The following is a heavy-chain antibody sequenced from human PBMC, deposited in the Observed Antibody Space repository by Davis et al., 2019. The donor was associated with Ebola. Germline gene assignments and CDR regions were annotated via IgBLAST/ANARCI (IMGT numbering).Heavy chain of an antibody. V-gene: IGHV3-23*01. D-gene: IGHD3-22*01. CDR1: GFTFNTYA. CDR2: ISSSGTVT. CDR3: AKESYYYDSSGYYAFYLDY. Sequence: GESLKISCAASGFTFNTYAMSWVRQPPGKGLEWISSISSSGTVTYYADSVKGRFTISRDNSKNTLYLQMNSLRAEDTAVYYCAKESYYYDSSGYYAFYLDYWGQGTLVTVSS. J-gene: IGHJ4*02.